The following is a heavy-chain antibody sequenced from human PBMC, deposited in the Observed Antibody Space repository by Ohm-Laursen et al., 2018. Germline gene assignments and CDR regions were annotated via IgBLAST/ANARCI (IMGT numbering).Heavy chain of an antibody. V-gene: IGHV4-59*02. Sequence: SDTLSLTCTVSGGSVINYYWSWIRQPPGKGLEWIGSIYYSGSTKYNPSLKSRVTISVDTSKNQFSLKLSSVTAADTAVYYCAREGKYSGSYNRWFDPWGQGTLVTVSS. CDR3: AREGKYSGSYNRWFDP. CDR1: GGSVINYY. J-gene: IGHJ5*02. CDR2: IYYSGST. D-gene: IGHD1-26*01.